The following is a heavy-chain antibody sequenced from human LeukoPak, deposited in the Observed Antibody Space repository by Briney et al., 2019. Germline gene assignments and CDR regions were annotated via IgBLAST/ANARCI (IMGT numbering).Heavy chain of an antibody. V-gene: IGHV4-39*07. Sequence: PSETLSLTCTVSGGSISSSSYYWGWIRQPPGKGLEWIGSIYYSGSTNYNPSLKSRVTISVDTSKNQFSLKLSSVTAADTAVYYCARDSRQPQYKYYYYYYYMDVWGKGTTVTVSS. CDR3: ARDSRQPQYKYYYYYYYMDV. CDR2: IYYSGST. D-gene: IGHD1-14*01. CDR1: GGSISSSSYY. J-gene: IGHJ6*03.